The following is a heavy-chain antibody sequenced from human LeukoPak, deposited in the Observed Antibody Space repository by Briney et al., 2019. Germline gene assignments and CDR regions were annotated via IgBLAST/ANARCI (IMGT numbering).Heavy chain of an antibody. Sequence: PGGSLRLSCAASGFTFNDYDMHWVRQATGKGLEWVSAIATAGDTYYTGSVKGRFTISRENAKNSLYLQMNSLRAGDTAVYYCARVAKERVGGVYYFDYWGQGTLVTVSS. V-gene: IGHV3-13*01. CDR2: IATAGDT. CDR1: GFTFNDYD. J-gene: IGHJ4*02. D-gene: IGHD1-1*01. CDR3: ARVAKERVGGVYYFDY.